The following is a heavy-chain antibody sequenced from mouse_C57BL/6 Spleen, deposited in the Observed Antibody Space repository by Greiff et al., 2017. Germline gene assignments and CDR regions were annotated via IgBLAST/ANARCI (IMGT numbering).Heavy chain of an antibody. CDR3: ATYGSNWFAY. D-gene: IGHD1-1*01. V-gene: IGHV1-61*01. CDR1: GYTFTSYW. Sequence: VQLQQPGAELVRPGSSVKLSCKASGYTFTSYWMDWVKQRPGQGLEWIGNIYPSDSETHYNQKFKDKATLTVDKSSSTAYMQLSSLTSEDSAVYYCATYGSNWFAYWGQGTLVTVSA. J-gene: IGHJ3*01. CDR2: IYPSDSET.